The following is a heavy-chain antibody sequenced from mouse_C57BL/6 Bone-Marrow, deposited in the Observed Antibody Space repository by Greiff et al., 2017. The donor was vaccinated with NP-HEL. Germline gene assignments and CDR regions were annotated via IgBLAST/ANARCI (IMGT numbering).Heavy chain of an antibody. V-gene: IGHV5-2*01. D-gene: IGHD2-3*01. J-gene: IGHJ3*01. CDR2: INSDGGST. CDR3: ARLDDGYFWFAY. Sequence: EVKLVESGGGLVQPGESLKLSCESNEYEFPSHDMSWVRKPPEKRLELVAAINSDGGSTYYPDTMERRFIISRDKTKKTLYLQMSSLRSEDTALYYFARLDDGYFWFAYWGQGTLVTVSA. CDR1: EYEFPSHD.